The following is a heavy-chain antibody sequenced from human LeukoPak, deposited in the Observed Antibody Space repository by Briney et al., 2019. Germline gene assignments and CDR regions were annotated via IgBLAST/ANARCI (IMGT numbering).Heavy chain of an antibody. J-gene: IGHJ4*02. CDR1: GGSISSYY. CDR3: ARGSLRGGNGDFDY. Sequence: SETLSLTCTVSGGSISSYYWSWIRQPPGKGLEWIGYIYYSGSTNYNPSLKSRVTISVDRSKNQFSLKLSSVTAADTAVYYCARGSLRGGNGDFDYWGQGTLVTVSS. D-gene: IGHD4-23*01. V-gene: IGHV4-59*12. CDR2: IYYSGST.